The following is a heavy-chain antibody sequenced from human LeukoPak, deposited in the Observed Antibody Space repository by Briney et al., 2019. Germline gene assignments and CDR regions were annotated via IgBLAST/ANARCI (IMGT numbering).Heavy chain of an antibody. J-gene: IGHJ2*01. Sequence: ASVKVSCKASGYTFISYYMHWVRQAPGQGLEWMGIINPSGGSTSYAQKFQGRVTMTRDTSTSTVYMELSGLRSEDTAVYYCARGEAAAGSYWYFDLWGRGTLVTVSS. D-gene: IGHD6-13*01. CDR1: GYTFISYY. CDR2: INPSGGST. V-gene: IGHV1-46*01. CDR3: ARGEAAAGSYWYFDL.